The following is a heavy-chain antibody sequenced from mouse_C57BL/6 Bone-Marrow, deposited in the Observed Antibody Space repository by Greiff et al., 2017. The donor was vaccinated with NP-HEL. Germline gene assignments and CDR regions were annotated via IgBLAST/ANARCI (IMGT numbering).Heavy chain of an antibody. V-gene: IGHV1-19*01. CDR2: INPYNGGT. J-gene: IGHJ3*01. D-gene: IGHD2-2*01. Sequence: VQLQQSGPVLVKPGASVKMSCKASGYTFTDYYMNWVKQSHGKSLEWIGVINPYNGGTSYNQKFKGKATLTVDKSSSTAYMELNSLTSEDSAVYYCARRNYGYSAWFAYWGQGTLVTVSA. CDR3: ARRNYGYSAWFAY. CDR1: GYTFTDYY.